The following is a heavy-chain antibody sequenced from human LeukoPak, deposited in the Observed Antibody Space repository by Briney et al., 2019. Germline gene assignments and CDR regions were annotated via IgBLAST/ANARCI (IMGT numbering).Heavy chain of an antibody. J-gene: IGHJ3*02. Sequence: PGGSLRLSCAASGFTFSSYAMSWVRKAPGKGLEWVSAISGSGGSTYYADSVKGRFTISRDNSKNTLYLQMNSLRAEDTAVYYCARDHHRRLYDSQARDTFDIWGQGTMVTVSS. CDR1: GFTFSSYA. V-gene: IGHV3-23*01. CDR2: ISGSGGST. D-gene: IGHD3-22*01. CDR3: ARDHHRRLYDSQARDTFDI.